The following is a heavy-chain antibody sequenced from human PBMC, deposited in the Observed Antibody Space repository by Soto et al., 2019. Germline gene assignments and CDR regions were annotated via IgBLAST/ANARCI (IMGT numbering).Heavy chain of an antibody. J-gene: IGHJ6*04. Sequence: GGSLRLSCAASGFTFSSYGMHWVRQAPGKGLEWVAVISYDGSNKYYADSVKGRFTISRDNSKNTLYLQMNSLRAEDTAVYYCAKDYGEDPTLMDVWGKGTTVTVSS. CDR3: AKDYGEDPTLMDV. CDR2: ISYDGSNK. V-gene: IGHV3-30*18. CDR1: GFTFSSYG. D-gene: IGHD3-10*01.